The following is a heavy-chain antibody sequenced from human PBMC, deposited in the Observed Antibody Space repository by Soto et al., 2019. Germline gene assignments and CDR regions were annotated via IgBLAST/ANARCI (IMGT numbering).Heavy chain of an antibody. V-gene: IGHV4-30-4*01. J-gene: IGHJ6*02. CDR2: IFSSGTT. CDR1: GDSISSGNKY. D-gene: IGHD3-16*01. Sequence: SETLSLTCTVSGDSISSGNKYWSWIRQPPGKGLEWIGYIFSSGTTYYNPSLKSRLTMSLDASQNQFSLKLNSLTDADTAVYFCARVPSPFDYYYAMDVWGQGTTVTVSS. CDR3: ARVPSPFDYYYAMDV.